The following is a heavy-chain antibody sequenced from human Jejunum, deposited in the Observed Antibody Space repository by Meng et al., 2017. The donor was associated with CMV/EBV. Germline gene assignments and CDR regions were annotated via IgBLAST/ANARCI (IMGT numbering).Heavy chain of an antibody. V-gene: IGHV3-7*01. Sequence: SGFTFSSAWMNWDRQVPGKGLEWVANIKQDGGERYYVESVKGRFTISRNNAKNSLFLQMDGLRAEDTAVYYCARQKCGGDCDMDVWGQGTTVTVSS. J-gene: IGHJ6*02. CDR3: ARQKCGGDCDMDV. CDR1: GFTFSSAW. CDR2: IKQDGGER. D-gene: IGHD2-21*01.